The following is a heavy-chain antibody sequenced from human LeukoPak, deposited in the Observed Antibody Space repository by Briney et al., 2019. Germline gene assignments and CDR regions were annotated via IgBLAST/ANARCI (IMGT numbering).Heavy chain of an antibody. CDR1: GGSCCGYY. Sequence: SETLSLTCTVYGGSCCGYYWSWIRQPPGKGLEWIGEINHGGSTNYNPSLKSRVTISVDTSKNQFSLKLNSVTAADTAVYYCARTMVRGGPHAYWHFGLWGRGTLVTVSP. V-gene: IGHV4-34*01. D-gene: IGHD3-10*01. J-gene: IGHJ2*01. CDR2: INHGGST. CDR3: ARTMVRGGPHAYWHFGL.